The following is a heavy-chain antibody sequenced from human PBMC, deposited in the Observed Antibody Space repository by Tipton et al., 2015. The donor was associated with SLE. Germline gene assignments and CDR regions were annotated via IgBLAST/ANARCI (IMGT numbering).Heavy chain of an antibody. Sequence: SLRLSCAASGFTFDDYTMHWVRQAPGKGLEWVSSISSSSTYIYYADSVKGRFTISRDNSNKSLFLQMKSLRSEDTAVYFCASNYDFGSAIPYWGQGTLVAVSS. D-gene: IGHD3-3*01. CDR3: ASNYDFGSAIPY. CDR2: ISSSSTYI. V-gene: IGHV3-21*03. CDR1: GFTFDDYT. J-gene: IGHJ4*02.